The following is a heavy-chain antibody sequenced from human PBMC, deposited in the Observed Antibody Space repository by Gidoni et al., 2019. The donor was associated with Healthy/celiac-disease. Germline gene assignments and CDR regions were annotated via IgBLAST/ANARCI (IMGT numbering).Heavy chain of an antibody. Sequence: QVQLVQSGAEVKKPGSSVKVSCKASGGTFSSYAISWVRQAPGQGLEWMGRIIPLLGIANYAQKFQGRVTITADKSTSTAYMELSSLRSEDTAVYYCATGHYYDSSGTPNYWGQGTLVTVSS. J-gene: IGHJ4*02. V-gene: IGHV1-69*04. CDR2: IIPLLGIA. D-gene: IGHD3-22*01. CDR3: ATGHYYDSSGTPNY. CDR1: GGTFSSYA.